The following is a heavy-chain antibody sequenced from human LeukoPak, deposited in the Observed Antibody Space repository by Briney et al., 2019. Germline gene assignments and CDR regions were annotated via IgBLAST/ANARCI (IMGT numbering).Heavy chain of an antibody. J-gene: IGHJ3*02. CDR1: GLTFSGYS. CDR3: ARDNPLFCSGTSCFVTFDI. V-gene: IGHV3-21*01. D-gene: IGHD2-2*01. Sequence: PGGSLRLSCAASGLTFSGYSMNWVRQAPGKGLEWVSSITSGGTYIYYADSVTGRSTISRDNAKNSLFLQMNSLRAEDTAVYFCARDNPLFCSGTSCFVTFDIWGQGTMVTVSS. CDR2: ITSGGTYI.